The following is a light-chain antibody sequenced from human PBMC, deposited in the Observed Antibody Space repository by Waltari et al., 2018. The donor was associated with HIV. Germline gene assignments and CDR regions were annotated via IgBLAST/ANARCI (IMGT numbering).Light chain of an antibody. Sequence: QTALTQPPSASGSPGQSVTIPCTGTSSDLGAYHYVSWYQQHPDKAPKLMIYDVSKRPSGVPDRFSGSKSGNTASLTVSGLQAEDEADYYCSSYAGSNNPYVFGTGTKVTVL. CDR2: DVS. J-gene: IGLJ1*01. CDR3: SSYAGSNNPYV. CDR1: SSDLGAYHY. V-gene: IGLV2-8*01.